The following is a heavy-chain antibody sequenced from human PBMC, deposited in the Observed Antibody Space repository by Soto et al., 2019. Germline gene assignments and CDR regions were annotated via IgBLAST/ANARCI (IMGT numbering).Heavy chain of an antibody. J-gene: IGHJ5*02. CDR3: ARVLGYCSGGSCYTNWFDP. CDR2: MNPNSGNT. Sequence: ASVKVSCKASGYTFTSYGINWVRQATGQGLEWMGWMNPNSGNTGYAQKFQGRVTMTRNTSISTAYMELSSLRSEDTAVYYCARVLGYCSGGSCYTNWFDPWGQGTLVTVSS. CDR1: GYTFTSYG. V-gene: IGHV1-8*01. D-gene: IGHD2-15*01.